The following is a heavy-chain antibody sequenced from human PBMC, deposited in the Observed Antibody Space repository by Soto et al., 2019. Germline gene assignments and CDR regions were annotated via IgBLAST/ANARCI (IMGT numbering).Heavy chain of an antibody. J-gene: IGHJ5*01. V-gene: IGHV3-74*01. CDR2: INADGGSK. D-gene: IGHD2-21*02. CDR1: GFTFSNDW. Sequence: GGSLRLSCAASGFTFSNDWMNWVRQAPGKGLEWVSRINADGGSKHYADSVRRRFTISRDNAKNTLLLQLTGLRAEETAIYYYIKGVTLGAAVPRLDLDSWGQGTLVTVSS. CDR3: IKGVTLGAAVPRLDLDS.